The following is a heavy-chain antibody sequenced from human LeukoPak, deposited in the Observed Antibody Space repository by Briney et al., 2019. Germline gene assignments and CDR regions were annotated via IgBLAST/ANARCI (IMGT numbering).Heavy chain of an antibody. D-gene: IGHD5-12*01. CDR3: ARAHSGYDS. Sequence: GGSLRLSCAASGFTFSDHYMDWVRQAPGKGLEWVGRTRNKANSYTTEYAASVKGRFTISRDDSKNSLYLQMNSLKTEDTAVYYCARAHSGYDSWGQGTLVTVSS. J-gene: IGHJ4*02. V-gene: IGHV3-72*01. CDR1: GFTFSDHY. CDR2: TRNKANSYTT.